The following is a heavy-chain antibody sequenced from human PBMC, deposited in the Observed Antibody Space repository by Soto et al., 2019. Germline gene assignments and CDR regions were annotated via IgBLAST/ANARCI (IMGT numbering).Heavy chain of an antibody. CDR1: GGSISGHH. D-gene: IGHD3-16*01. J-gene: IGHJ4*02. CDR3: AREGAEGGPTFDY. CDR2: IYYSGNT. V-gene: IGHV4-59*11. Sequence: SETLSLTCTVSGGSISGHHWSWIRQAPGRGLEWIGYIYYSGNTNYNPSLKSRVTMSVDTPKNQFSLKLSSVTAADTAVYYCAREGAEGGPTFDYGGGEPLVTVSS.